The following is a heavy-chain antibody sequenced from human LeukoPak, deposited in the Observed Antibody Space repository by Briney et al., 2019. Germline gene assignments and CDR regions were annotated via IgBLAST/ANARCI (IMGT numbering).Heavy chain of an antibody. CDR2: INPDGGGT. J-gene: IGHJ6*03. Sequence: ASVKVSCKASGYPFTSYFMHWVRQAPGQGLEWIGIINPDGGGTSYSQKFQGRVTMTTDTSTSTFYIELSSLRSEDTAVYYCARDNNRDIVRKDDYYYYMDVWGKGTTVTVS. V-gene: IGHV1-46*01. CDR1: GYPFTSYF. D-gene: IGHD2-8*01. CDR3: ARDNNRDIVRKDDYYYYMDV.